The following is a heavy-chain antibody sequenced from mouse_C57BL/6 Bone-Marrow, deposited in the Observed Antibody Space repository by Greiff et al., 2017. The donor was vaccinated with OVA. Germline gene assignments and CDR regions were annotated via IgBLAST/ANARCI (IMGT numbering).Heavy chain of an antibody. Sequence: QVHVKQPGAELVKPGASVKLSCKASGYTFTSYWMHWVKQRPGQGLEWIGMIHPNSGSTNYNEKFKSKATLTVDKSSSTAYMQLSSLTSEDSAVYYCARYITTVRAMDYWGQGTSVTVSS. V-gene: IGHV1-64*01. D-gene: IGHD1-1*01. J-gene: IGHJ4*01. CDR2: IHPNSGST. CDR3: ARYITTVRAMDY. CDR1: GYTFTSYW.